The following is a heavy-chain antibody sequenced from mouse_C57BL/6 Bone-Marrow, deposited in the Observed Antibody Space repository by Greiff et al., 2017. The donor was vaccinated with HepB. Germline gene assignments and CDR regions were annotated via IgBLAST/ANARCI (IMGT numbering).Heavy chain of an antibody. CDR1: GFTFSSYA. CDR2: ISDGGSYT. Sequence: EVQLVESGGGLVKPGGSLKLSCAASGFTFSSYAMSWVRQTPEKRLEWVATISDGGSYTYYPDNVKGRFTISRDNAKNNLYLQMSHLKSEDTAMYYCARDAPYYYGSSYYYWYFDVWGTGTTVTVSS. D-gene: IGHD1-1*01. J-gene: IGHJ1*03. CDR3: ARDAPYYYGSSYYYWYFDV. V-gene: IGHV5-4*01.